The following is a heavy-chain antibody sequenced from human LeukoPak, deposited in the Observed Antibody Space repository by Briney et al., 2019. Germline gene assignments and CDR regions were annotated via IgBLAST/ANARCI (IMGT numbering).Heavy chain of an antibody. J-gene: IGHJ4*02. V-gene: IGHV5-51*01. D-gene: IGHD1/OR15-1a*01. CDR3: ARRAGTADYFDS. Sequence: GESPKISCKGSGYSFSTSWIGWVRQMPGKGLEWMGIIYPGDSDTRYSPSFQGQVTISADKSISTAFLQWSSLKASDTAIYYCARRAGTADYFDSWGQGTLAPVSS. CDR1: GYSFSTSW. CDR2: IYPGDSDT.